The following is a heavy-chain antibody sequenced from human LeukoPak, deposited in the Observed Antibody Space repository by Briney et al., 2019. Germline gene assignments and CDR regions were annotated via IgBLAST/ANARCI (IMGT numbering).Heavy chain of an antibody. J-gene: IGHJ4*02. CDR3: AKDQVRGYYKRGFDY. V-gene: IGHV3-30*18. Sequence: PGGSLRLSCAASGFTFSSYGMHWVRQAPGKGLEWVAVISYDGSNKYYADSVKGRFTISRDNSKNTLYLQMNSLRAENTAVYYCAKDQVRGYYKRGFDYWGQGTLVTVSS. D-gene: IGHD3-22*01. CDR1: GFTFSSYG. CDR2: ISYDGSNK.